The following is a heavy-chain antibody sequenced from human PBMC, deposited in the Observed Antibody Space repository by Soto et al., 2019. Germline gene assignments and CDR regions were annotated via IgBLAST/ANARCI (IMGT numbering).Heavy chain of an antibody. Sequence: EVQLLESGGGLVQPGGSLRLSCAASGFTFSSYAMSWVRQAPGKGLEWVSAISGSGGSTYYADSVKGRFTISRDNSKNTLYLQMNSLRAEDTAVYYCAKATYVFTANWGPSTSFYYFDYWGQGTLVTVSS. CDR3: AKATYVFTANWGPSTSFYYFDY. J-gene: IGHJ4*02. V-gene: IGHV3-23*01. CDR2: ISGSGGST. D-gene: IGHD7-27*01. CDR1: GFTFSSYA.